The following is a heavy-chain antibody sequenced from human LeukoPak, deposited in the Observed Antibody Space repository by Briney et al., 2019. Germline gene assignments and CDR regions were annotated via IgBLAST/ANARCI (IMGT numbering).Heavy chain of an antibody. V-gene: IGHV3-11*06. CDR2: ISSSSSYT. J-gene: IGHJ5*02. D-gene: IGHD4-17*01. Sequence: GGSLRLSCAASGFTFSDYYMSWIRQAPGKGLEWVSYISSSSSYTNYADSVKGRFTISRDNAKNSLYLQMNSLRAEDTAVYYCARATTTVTTDWFDPWGQGILVTVSS. CDR1: GFTFSDYY. CDR3: ARATTTVTTDWFDP.